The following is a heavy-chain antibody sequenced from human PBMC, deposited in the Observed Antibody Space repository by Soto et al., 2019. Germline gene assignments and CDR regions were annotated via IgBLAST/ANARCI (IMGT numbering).Heavy chain of an antibody. CDR1: GFTFNTYG. CDR3: VKGATGGPRGYFDL. D-gene: IGHD3-16*01. J-gene: IGHJ2*01. Sequence: QVQLVESGGGVVQPGRSLRLSCAASGFTFNTYGRHWVRQAPGKGLEWVAVTSYDGSNKYYADSVKGRFTISRDNAKNTVYVEMNSLRAEDTAVYYCVKGATGGPRGYFDLWGRGTLVTVSS. CDR2: TSYDGSNK. V-gene: IGHV3-30*18.